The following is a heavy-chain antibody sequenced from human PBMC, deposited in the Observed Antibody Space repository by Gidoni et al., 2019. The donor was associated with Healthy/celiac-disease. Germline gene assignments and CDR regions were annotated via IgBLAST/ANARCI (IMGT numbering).Heavy chain of an antibody. V-gene: IGHV3-23*01. Sequence: EVQPLESGGGLVQPGGSLRPSCAAAAFTLRGYSMSWVRQAPGNGLGLVSAISGSGCSTYYADTVKGRFTISRDNSKNTLYLQMNSLRAEDTAVYYCAKDGGIVLMVYATDYWGQGTLVTVSS. CDR3: AKDGGIVLMVYATDY. CDR1: AFTLRGYS. D-gene: IGHD2-8*01. CDR2: ISGSGCST. J-gene: IGHJ4*02.